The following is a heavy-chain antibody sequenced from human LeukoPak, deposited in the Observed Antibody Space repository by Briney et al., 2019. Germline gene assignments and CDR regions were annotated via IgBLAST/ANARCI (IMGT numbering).Heavy chain of an antibody. V-gene: IGHV4-38-2*02. Sequence: SETLSLTCTVSGYSISSGYYWGWIRQPPGKGLEWIGSIYHSGSTYYNPSLKSRVTISVDTSKNQFSLKLSSVTAADTAVYYCARGIVVVVAAIYNWFDPWGQGTLVTVSS. J-gene: IGHJ5*02. CDR2: IYHSGST. D-gene: IGHD2-15*01. CDR1: GYSISSGYY. CDR3: ARGIVVVVAAIYNWFDP.